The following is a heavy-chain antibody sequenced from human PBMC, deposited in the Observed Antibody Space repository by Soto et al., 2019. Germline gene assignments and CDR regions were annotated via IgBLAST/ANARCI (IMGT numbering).Heavy chain of an antibody. CDR3: ARDAAAARLDAFDI. CDR2: IWYDGSNK. CDR1: GFTFSSYG. D-gene: IGHD6-13*01. J-gene: IGHJ3*02. V-gene: IGHV3-33*01. Sequence: GGSLRLSCAASGFTFSSYGMHWVRQAPGKGLEWVAVIWYDGSNKYYADSVKGRFTISRDNSKNTLYLQMNSLRAEDTAVYYCARDAAAARLDAFDIWGQGTMVTVS.